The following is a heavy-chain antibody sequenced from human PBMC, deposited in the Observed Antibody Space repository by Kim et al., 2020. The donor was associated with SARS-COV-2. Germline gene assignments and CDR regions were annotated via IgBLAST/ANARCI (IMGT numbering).Heavy chain of an antibody. CDR2: Y. Sequence: YNYAPSVKSRITINPDTSKNQFSLQLNSVTPEDTAVYYCARITGGGPDYWGQGTLVTVSS. D-gene: IGHD2-8*02. J-gene: IGHJ4*02. V-gene: IGHV6-1*01. CDR3: ARITGGGPDY.